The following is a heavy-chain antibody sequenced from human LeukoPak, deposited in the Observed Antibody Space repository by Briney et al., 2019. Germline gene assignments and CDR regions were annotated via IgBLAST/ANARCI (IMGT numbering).Heavy chain of an antibody. Sequence: PGGSLRLSCAASGFTFSSYAMSWVRQAPGRGLEWVSAISGSGGSTYYADSVKGRFTISRDNSKNTLYLQMISLRAEDTAVYCCAKDREGGYDILTGYRYFDYWGQGTLVTVSS. J-gene: IGHJ4*02. CDR2: ISGSGGST. CDR1: GFTFSSYA. D-gene: IGHD3-9*01. CDR3: AKDREGGYDILTGYRYFDY. V-gene: IGHV3-23*01.